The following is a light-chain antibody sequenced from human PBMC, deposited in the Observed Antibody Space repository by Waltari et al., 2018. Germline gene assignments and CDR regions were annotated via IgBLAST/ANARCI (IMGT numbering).Light chain of an antibody. CDR2: GAS. CDR3: QQYNDWPPYT. V-gene: IGKV3-15*01. J-gene: IGKJ2*01. Sequence: EIVMTQSPGTLSVSPGERATLSCRASQSVSSNLAWYQQKPGQAPRLVLYGASSRATGIPARFSGSGSGTEFTLTISSLQSEDFAVYFCQQYNDWPPYTFGQGTKLEIK. CDR1: QSVSSN.